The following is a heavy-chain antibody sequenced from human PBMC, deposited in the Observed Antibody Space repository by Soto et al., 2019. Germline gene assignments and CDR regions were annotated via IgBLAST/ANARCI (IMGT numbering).Heavy chain of an antibody. CDR2: IDPSDSYT. J-gene: IGHJ6*02. D-gene: IGHD4-17*01. V-gene: IGHV5-10-1*01. Sequence: EVQLVQSGAEVKKPGESLRISCKGSGYSFTSYWVTWVRQMPGKGLEWMGRIDPSDSYTNYNPPFQGHVTISVDKSISTPDLEWGRPKATDNAMDYEASHYGGNSSMAVWGRGTTVTV. CDR1: GYSFTSYW. CDR3: ASHYGGNSSMAV.